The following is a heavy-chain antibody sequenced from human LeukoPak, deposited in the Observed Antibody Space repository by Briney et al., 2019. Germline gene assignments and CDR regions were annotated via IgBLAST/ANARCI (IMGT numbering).Heavy chain of an antibody. J-gene: IGHJ6*01. Sequence: PGGSLRLSCAASGFSFSSYAMSWVRQAPGKGLEWVSAISGSGGSTYYADSVKGRFTISRDNSKHTLYMQMNSLTAEDTAVYYCAKHLSVRTSYYYYGMDVWGEGTTVTVSP. CDR3: AKHLSVRTSYYYYGMDV. CDR1: GFSFSSYA. V-gene: IGHV3-23*01. CDR2: ISGSGGST. D-gene: IGHD2-2*01.